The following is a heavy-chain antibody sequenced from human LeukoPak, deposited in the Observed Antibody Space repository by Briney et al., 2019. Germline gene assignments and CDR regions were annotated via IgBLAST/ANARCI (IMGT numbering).Heavy chain of an antibody. CDR3: AKGLYSSGWYYFDS. CDR1: GFTFSNYG. J-gene: IGHJ4*02. Sequence: GGSLRLSCAASGFTFSNYGMHWVRQAPGKGLEWVGVIRYDGNNKYYADSVKGRFTISRDNSKNTLYLQMNSLRAEDTAVYYCAKGLYSSGWYYFDSWGQGNLVTVSS. V-gene: IGHV3-30*02. CDR2: IRYDGNNK. D-gene: IGHD6-19*01.